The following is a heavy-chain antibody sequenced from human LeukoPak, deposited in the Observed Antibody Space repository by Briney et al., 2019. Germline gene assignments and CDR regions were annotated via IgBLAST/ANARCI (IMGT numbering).Heavy chain of an antibody. CDR3: ARDNVATTLDY. CDR1: GFAFSNYG. J-gene: IGHJ4*02. D-gene: IGHD5-24*01. V-gene: IGHV3-33*01. Sequence: GRSLRLSCAASGFAFSNYGMHWVRQAPGKGLEWVAVIWHDGRNKYYADSVKGRFTISRDNSKNTMYLQMNSLRAEDTAVYYCARDNVATTLDYWGQGTLVTVSS. CDR2: IWHDGRNK.